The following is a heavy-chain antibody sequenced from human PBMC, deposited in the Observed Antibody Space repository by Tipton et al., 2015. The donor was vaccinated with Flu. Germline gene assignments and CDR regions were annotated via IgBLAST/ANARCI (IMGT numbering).Heavy chain of an antibody. CDR1: GYSISSGYY. Sequence: TLSLTCTVSGYSISSGYYWGWIRQPPGKGLEWIGGIYHSGSTYYNPSLKSRVTISVDTSKNQFSLKLSSVTAADTAVYYCARSYGDWGQGTLVTVSS. D-gene: IGHD4-17*01. CDR3: ARSYGD. CDR2: IYHSGST. V-gene: IGHV4-38-2*02. J-gene: IGHJ4*02.